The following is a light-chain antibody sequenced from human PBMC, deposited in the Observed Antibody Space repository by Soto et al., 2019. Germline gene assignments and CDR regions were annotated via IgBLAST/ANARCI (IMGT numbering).Light chain of an antibody. J-gene: IGKJ4*01. CDR3: QQYCSSPLT. V-gene: IGKV3-20*01. CDR2: GAS. Sequence: EIVLTQSPGTLSLSPGERATLSCRASQSVSSSNLAWYQQKPGQPPRLLIYGASSRATGVPDRFSGSGSGTDFTLTINRLEPEDFAVYFCQQYCSSPLTFGGGTKVEIK. CDR1: QSVSSSN.